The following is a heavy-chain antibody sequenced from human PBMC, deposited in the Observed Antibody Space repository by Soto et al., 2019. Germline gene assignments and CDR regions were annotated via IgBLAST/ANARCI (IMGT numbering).Heavy chain of an antibody. V-gene: IGHV3-23*01. Sequence: GGSLRPSFPASGFTFGGYAITWARQAPGKGLEWVSAISGSGGSTYYADSVKGRFTISRDNSKNTLYLQMNSLRAEDTAVYFCAKDQWAYSGYCSSTSCYTSPFDPWGQGTLVTVSS. D-gene: IGHD2-2*02. J-gene: IGHJ5*02. CDR1: GFTFGGYA. CDR2: ISGSGGST. CDR3: AKDQWAYSGYCSSTSCYTSPFDP.